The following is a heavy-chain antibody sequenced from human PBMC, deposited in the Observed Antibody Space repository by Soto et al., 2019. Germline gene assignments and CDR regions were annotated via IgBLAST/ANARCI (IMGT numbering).Heavy chain of an antibody. Sequence: QLVQSGAEVKKPGSSVKVSCTASGGTFDTYAFSWVRQAPGQGLEWMGGIIPIFATPSYAQKFQGRVTITADKSKSTAYIELTSLTSDDTAVYYCARGHLYYSSDSGSDYWGQGTLITVSS. V-gene: IGHV1-69*06. J-gene: IGHJ4*02. CDR1: GGTFDTYA. CDR3: ARGHLYYSSDSGSDY. CDR2: IIPIFATP. D-gene: IGHD6-25*01.